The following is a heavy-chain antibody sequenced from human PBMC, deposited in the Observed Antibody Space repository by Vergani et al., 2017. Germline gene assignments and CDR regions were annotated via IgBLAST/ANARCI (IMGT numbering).Heavy chain of an antibody. CDR1: GGTFSSYA. CDR3: ARDQIVVVPAAIHYYYYYGMDV. CDR2: IIPIFGTA. D-gene: IGHD2-2*01. J-gene: IGHJ6*02. V-gene: IGHV1-69*01. Sequence: QVQLVQSGAEVKKPGSSVKVSCKASGGTFSSYAISWVRQAPGQGLEWMGGIIPIFGTANYAQKFQGRVTITADESTSTAYMELSSLRSEDTAVYYCARDQIVVVPAAIHYYYYYGMDVWGQGTTVTVSS.